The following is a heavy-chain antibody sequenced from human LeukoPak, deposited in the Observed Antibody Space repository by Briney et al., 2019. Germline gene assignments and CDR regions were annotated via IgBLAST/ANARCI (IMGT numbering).Heavy chain of an antibody. CDR2: ISGRGGST. J-gene: IGHJ4*02. CDR3: AKSFISWFGEPPDY. D-gene: IGHD3-10*01. V-gene: IGHV3-23*01. CDR1: GFTFRSDA. Sequence: GGSLRLSCAASGFTFRSDAMSSGRETPGEGVGWVSAISGRGGSTYYADSVKGRFTISRDNSKTTLYLQMNSLRAEDTAVYYCAKSFISWFGEPPDYWGQGTLVTVSS.